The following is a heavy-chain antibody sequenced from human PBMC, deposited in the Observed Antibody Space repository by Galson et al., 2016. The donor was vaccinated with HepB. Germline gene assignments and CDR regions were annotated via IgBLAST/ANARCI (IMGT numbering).Heavy chain of an antibody. Sequence: SLRLSCAASGFSFSTYAMHWVRQAPGKGLEWVALISYDGSYSSYADSVEGRFTISRDNSKKTLYLQMNSLRAEDTAVYYCAKVPSMVRGFWGQGTMVTVSS. J-gene: IGHJ3*01. CDR2: ISYDGSYS. V-gene: IGHV3-30*18. D-gene: IGHD3-10*01. CDR3: AKVPSMVRGF. CDR1: GFSFSTYA.